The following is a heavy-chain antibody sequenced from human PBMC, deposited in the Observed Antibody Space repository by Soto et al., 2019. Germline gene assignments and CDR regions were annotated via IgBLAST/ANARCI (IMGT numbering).Heavy chain of an antibody. CDR3: AGLWRYRYFAWVVS. CDR2: VYSGGNT. Sequence: SETLYLTCIVSGGSIINYDRSWIRQPPGKGLEWIGYVYSGGNTNYNPSLKSRVTISEDTSKNQFSLNLSSVTAADTAVYYCAGLWRYRYFAWVVSLGQGTLVSV. V-gene: IGHV4-4*08. J-gene: IGHJ4*02. CDR1: GGSIINYD. D-gene: IGHD5-18*01.